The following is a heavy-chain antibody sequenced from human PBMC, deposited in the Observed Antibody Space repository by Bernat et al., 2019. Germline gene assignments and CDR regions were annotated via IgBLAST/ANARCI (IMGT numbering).Heavy chain of an antibody. Sequence: QVQLVESGGGVVQPGRSLRLSCAASGFTFSSYAMHWVRQAPGKGLAWVAVISYDGSNKYYADSVKGRFTISRDNSKNTLYLQMNSLGAEDTAVYYCARPREVTPRYYGMDVWGQGTTVTVSS. CDR2: ISYDGSNK. J-gene: IGHJ6*02. V-gene: IGHV3-30-3*01. D-gene: IGHD4-23*01. CDR1: GFTFSSYA. CDR3: ARPREVTPRYYGMDV.